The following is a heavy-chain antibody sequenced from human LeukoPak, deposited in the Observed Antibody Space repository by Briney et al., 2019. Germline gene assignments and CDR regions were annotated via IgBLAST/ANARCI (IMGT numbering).Heavy chain of an antibody. D-gene: IGHD6-19*01. CDR3: AKVSGYNSGWYVIPFDY. CDR2: ISGSGGST. J-gene: IGHJ4*02. V-gene: IGHV3-23*01. CDR1: GFTFSSNA. Sequence: PGGSLRLSCAASGFTFSSNAMNWVRQAPGKGLEWVSAISGSGGSTYYADSVKGRSAISRDNPKNTLYLQMNSLRAEDTAVYYCAKVSGYNSGWYVIPFDYWGQGTLVTVSS.